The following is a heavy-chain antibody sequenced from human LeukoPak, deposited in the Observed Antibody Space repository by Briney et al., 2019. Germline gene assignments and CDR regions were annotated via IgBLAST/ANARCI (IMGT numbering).Heavy chain of an antibody. V-gene: IGHV5-51*01. J-gene: IGHJ4*02. CDR2: IYPGDSDT. CDR1: GYSFTGYW. Sequence: GESLKISCKGSGYSFTGYWIGWVRQMPGKGLEWMGIIYPGDSDTRYSPSFQGQVTISADKSISTANLQWSSLKASDTAMYYCARRTYYDSSGYSYYFDYWGQGTLVTVSS. CDR3: ARRTYYDSSGYSYYFDY. D-gene: IGHD3-22*01.